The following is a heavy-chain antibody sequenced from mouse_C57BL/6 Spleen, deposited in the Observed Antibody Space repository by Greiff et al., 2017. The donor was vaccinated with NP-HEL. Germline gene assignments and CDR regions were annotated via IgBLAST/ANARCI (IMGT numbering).Heavy chain of an antibody. Sequence: VQLQQSGAELVRPGASVTLSCKASGYTFTDYEMHWVKQTPVHGLEWIGAIDPETGGTAYNQKFKGKAILTADKSSSTAYMELRSLTSEDSAVYYCTLGYYGSSYFDYWGQGTTLTVSS. CDR3: TLGYYGSSYFDY. D-gene: IGHD1-1*01. V-gene: IGHV1-15*01. CDR2: IDPETGGT. CDR1: GYTFTDYE. J-gene: IGHJ2*01.